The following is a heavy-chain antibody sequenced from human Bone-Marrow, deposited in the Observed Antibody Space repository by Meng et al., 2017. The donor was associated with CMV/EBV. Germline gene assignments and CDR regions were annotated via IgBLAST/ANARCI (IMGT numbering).Heavy chain of an antibody. J-gene: IGHJ6*02. CDR3: ARDKELAPRPFVYGMDV. CDR2: MSYDGSNK. V-gene: IGHV3-30*04. CDR1: GLTFSRWT. Sequence: GESLKISCAASGLTFSRWTIHWVRQAPGKGLEWVAVMSYDGSNKYHADSVKGRFTISRDNSKNTLYLQMNSLIAEDTAVYYCARDKELAPRPFVYGMDVWGQGTTVTVSS. D-gene: IGHD6-6*01.